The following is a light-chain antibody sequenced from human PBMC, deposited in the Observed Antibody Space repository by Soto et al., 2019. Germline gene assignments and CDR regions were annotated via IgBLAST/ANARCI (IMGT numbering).Light chain of an antibody. CDR2: SNN. Sequence: SLLAQPPPASGAPGPRVTLSFSGSSSQIGSNTVNWYQQLPGTAPKLVIYSNNQRPSGVPDRFSGSKSGTSASLAISGLQSEDEADYYCVAWDDSLNGYVVFGGGTKVTVL. CDR1: SSQIGSNT. V-gene: IGLV1-44*01. CDR3: VAWDDSLNGYVV. J-gene: IGLJ2*01.